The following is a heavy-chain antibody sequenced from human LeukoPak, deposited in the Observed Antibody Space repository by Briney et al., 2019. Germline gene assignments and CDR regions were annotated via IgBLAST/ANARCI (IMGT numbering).Heavy chain of an antibody. V-gene: IGHV3-48*01. CDR3: ARLGTCRGSSSVSDWFDP. CDR2: ISSSSTI. D-gene: IGHD6-6*01. CDR1: GFTFSSYS. Sequence: LTGGSLGLSCAASGFTFSSYSMNWVRQAPGKGLEWVSYISSSSTIYYADSVKGRFTISRDNAKNSLYLQMNSLRAEDTAVYYCARLGTCRGSSSVSDWFDPWGQGTLVTVSS. J-gene: IGHJ5*02.